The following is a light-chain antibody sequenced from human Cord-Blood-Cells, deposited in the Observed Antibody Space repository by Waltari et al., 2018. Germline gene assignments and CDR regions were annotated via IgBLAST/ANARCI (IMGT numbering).Light chain of an antibody. V-gene: IGLV3-21*04. Sequence: SYVLTQPPSVAVATGKTARVTCGGNNIGRKSVHWYQQQPGQAPVLVIYYDSDRPSGIPERFSGSNSGNTATLTISRVEAGDEADYYCQVWDSSWVFGGGTKLTVL. CDR3: QVWDSSWV. CDR2: YDS. J-gene: IGLJ3*02. CDR1: NIGRKS.